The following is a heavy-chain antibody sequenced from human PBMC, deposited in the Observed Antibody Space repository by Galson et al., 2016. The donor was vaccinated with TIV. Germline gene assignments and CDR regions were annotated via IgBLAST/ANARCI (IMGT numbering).Heavy chain of an antibody. CDR3: ARPSDSSGYFEL. CDR2: IIPIFRSP. D-gene: IGHD6-13*01. J-gene: IGHJ2*01. CDR1: GGSFSNYA. Sequence: SVKVSCKASGGSFSNYAINWVRQAPGQGLEWMGGIIPIFRSPNYAQRFQGRVTITADESTSTAFVGLSSLRSDDTAVYCWARPSDSSGYFELWGRGTPVIVSS. V-gene: IGHV1-69*13.